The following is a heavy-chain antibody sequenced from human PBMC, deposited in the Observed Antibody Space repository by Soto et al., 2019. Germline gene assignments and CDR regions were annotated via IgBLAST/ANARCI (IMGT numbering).Heavy chain of an antibody. Sequence: GSLTLSCAASGFTVSSHAMSWVRQAPGKGMEWVSAISGCGGSTYYADSVKGRLTISRDKCKNTMYLQMNSLRAEDTAVYYCAKSQIVVVAAAIRYGMDVWGQGTTVTVYS. J-gene: IGHJ6*02. CDR3: AKSQIVVVAAAIRYGMDV. CDR2: ISGCGGST. CDR1: GFTVSSHA. D-gene: IGHD2-2*02. V-gene: IGHV3-23*01.